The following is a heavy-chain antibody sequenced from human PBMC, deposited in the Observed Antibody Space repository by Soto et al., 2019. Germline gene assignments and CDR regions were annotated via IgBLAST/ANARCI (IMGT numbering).Heavy chain of an antibody. D-gene: IGHD3-16*02. CDR1: GFTFSSYG. V-gene: IGHV3-30*18. CDR2: ISYDGSNK. J-gene: IGHJ4*02. CDR3: AKENEGVYDYVWGSYRLGY. Sequence: QVQLVESGGGVVQPGRSLRLSCAASGFTFSSYGMHWVRQAPGKGLEWVAVISYDGSNKYYADSVKGRFTISRDNSKNTLYLQIDRRRAEDTAVYYCAKENEGVYDYVWGSYRLGYWGQGTLVTVSS.